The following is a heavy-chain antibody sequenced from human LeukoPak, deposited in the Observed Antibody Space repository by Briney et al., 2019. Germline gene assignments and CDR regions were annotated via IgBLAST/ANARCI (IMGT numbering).Heavy chain of an antibody. Sequence: GGSLRLSCAASGFTFSIYWMSWVRQAPGKGLEWVSAISGSGGSTYYADSVKGRFTISRDNSKNTLYLQMNSLRAEDTAVYYCASSYYDILTGYYPRAVRGAFDIWGQGTMVTVSS. V-gene: IGHV3-23*01. D-gene: IGHD3-9*01. CDR2: ISGSGGST. CDR1: GFTFSIYW. CDR3: ASSYYDILTGYYPRAVRGAFDI. J-gene: IGHJ3*02.